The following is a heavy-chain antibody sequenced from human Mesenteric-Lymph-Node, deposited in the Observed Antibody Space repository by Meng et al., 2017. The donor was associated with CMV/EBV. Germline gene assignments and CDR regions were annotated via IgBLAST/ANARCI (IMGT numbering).Heavy chain of an antibody. CDR3: AKSARRDYFDY. J-gene: IGHJ4*02. Sequence: GGSLRLSCAASGFTFTTYAMTWVRQAPGKGLEWVSAIGGGATNTYYADFVKGRFTISRDNSKNTLFLQMNSLRAEDTAVYYCAKSARRDYFDYWGQGTLVTVSS. D-gene: IGHD6-25*01. CDR1: GFTFTTYA. CDR2: IGGGATNT. V-gene: IGHV3-23*01.